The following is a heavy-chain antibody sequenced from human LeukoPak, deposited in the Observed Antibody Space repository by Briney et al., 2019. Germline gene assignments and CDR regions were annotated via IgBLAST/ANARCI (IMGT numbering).Heavy chain of an antibody. D-gene: IGHD1-26*01. Sequence: GGSLRLSCAASGFTFSSYSMNWVRQAPGKGLEWVSYISSSSSTIYYADSVKGRFTISRDNSKNSVYLQMNSLRAEDTAVYYCAKEYGRYPPYDFWGQGTLVTVSS. V-gene: IGHV3-48*01. CDR2: ISSSSSTI. J-gene: IGHJ4*02. CDR3: AKEYGRYPPYDF. CDR1: GFTFSSYS.